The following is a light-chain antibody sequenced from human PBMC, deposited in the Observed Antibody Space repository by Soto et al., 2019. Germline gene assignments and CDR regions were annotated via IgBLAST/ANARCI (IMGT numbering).Light chain of an antibody. V-gene: IGLV2-14*01. Sequence: QSAVTQPASVSGSPGQSITISCTGTGSDVGGYKYVSWYQQLPGKAPKLMIYDVSYRPSGVSDRFSGSKSGNTASLIISGLQAEDEADYYCSSYASSSPFVFATGTKVTVL. CDR1: GSDVGGYKY. CDR2: DVS. CDR3: SSYASSSPFV. J-gene: IGLJ1*01.